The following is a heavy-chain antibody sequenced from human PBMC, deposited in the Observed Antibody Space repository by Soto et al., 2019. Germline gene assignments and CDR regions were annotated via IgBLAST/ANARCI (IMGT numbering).Heavy chain of an antibody. CDR1: GFTFSSYW. CDR2: INSDGSST. Sequence: GGSLRLSCAASGFTFSSYWMHWVRQAPGKGLVWVSRINSDGSSTSYADSVKGRFTISRDNAKNTLYLQMNSLRAEDTAVYYCARAYYDFWSGYYTHYYVMDVWGQGTTVPVSS. CDR3: ARAYYDFWSGYYTHYYVMDV. J-gene: IGHJ6*02. V-gene: IGHV3-74*01. D-gene: IGHD3-3*01.